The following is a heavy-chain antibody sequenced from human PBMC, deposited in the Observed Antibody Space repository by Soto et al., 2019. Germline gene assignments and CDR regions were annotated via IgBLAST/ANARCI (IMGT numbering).Heavy chain of an antibody. J-gene: IGHJ4*02. CDR2: ISSSGSTI. CDR3: ARAFDSLVPHAY. CDR1: GFTFSHYY. V-gene: IGHV3-11*01. D-gene: IGHD3-9*01. Sequence: PGGSLRLSCAASGFTFSHYYMSCIRQAPGKGLEWVSYISSSGSTIYYADSVKGRFTISRDNAKNTLYLQMNSLRAEDTGVYYCARAFDSLVPHAYWGRGTLDLVSS.